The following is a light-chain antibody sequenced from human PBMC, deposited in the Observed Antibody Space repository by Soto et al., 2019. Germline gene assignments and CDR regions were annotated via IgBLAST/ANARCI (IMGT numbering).Light chain of an antibody. Sequence: EIALTQSQATLSVSPGERAAISCLASQSVNYNLAWYQQKPGQAPRLLIYSASNRATGVPARFSGSGSGTDFTLTISSLEPEDFAVYYCQQRSNWPLTFGQGTRLEIK. J-gene: IGKJ5*01. V-gene: IGKV3-11*01. CDR2: SAS. CDR1: QSVNYN. CDR3: QQRSNWPLT.